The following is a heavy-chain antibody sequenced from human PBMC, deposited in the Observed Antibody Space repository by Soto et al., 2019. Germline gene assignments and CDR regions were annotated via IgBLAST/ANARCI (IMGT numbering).Heavy chain of an antibody. CDR3: ARGVTQVPAAYY. CDR1: GCTFSSYT. CDR2: IIPILGIA. D-gene: IGHD2-2*01. V-gene: IGHV1-69*02. Sequence: SVKVSCKASGCTFSSYTISWVRQAPGQGLEWMGRIIPILGIANYAQKFQGRVTITADKSTSTAYMELSSLRSEDTAVYYCARGVTQVPAAYYWGQGTLVTVSS. J-gene: IGHJ4*02.